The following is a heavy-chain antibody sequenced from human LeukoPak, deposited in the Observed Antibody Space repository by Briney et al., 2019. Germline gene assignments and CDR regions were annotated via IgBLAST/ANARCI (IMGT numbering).Heavy chain of an antibody. D-gene: IGHD3-10*01. V-gene: IGHV3-9*01. J-gene: IGHJ4*02. Sequence: PGGSLRLSCAASGFTFDDYAMHWVRQAPGKGLEWVSGISWNSGSIGYADSVKGRFTISRDNAKNSLYLQMNSLRAEDTAVYYCARDFTYYYGSGSGYWGQGTLVTVSS. CDR1: GFTFDDYA. CDR2: ISWNSGSI. CDR3: ARDFTYYYGSGSGY.